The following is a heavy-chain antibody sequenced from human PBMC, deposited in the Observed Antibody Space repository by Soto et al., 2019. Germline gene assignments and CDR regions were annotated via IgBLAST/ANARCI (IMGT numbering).Heavy chain of an antibody. V-gene: IGHV3-43D*03. Sequence: GGSLRLSCAASGFTFDDYAMHWVRQAPGKGLEWVSLISWDGGSTYYADSVKGRFTISRDNSKNSLYLQMNSLRAEDTALYYCAKNVYDVGYCSSTSCPPIGGMDVWGQGTTVTVSS. D-gene: IGHD2-2*01. CDR3: AKNVYDVGYCSSTSCPPIGGMDV. CDR1: GFTFDDYA. J-gene: IGHJ6*02. CDR2: ISWDGGST.